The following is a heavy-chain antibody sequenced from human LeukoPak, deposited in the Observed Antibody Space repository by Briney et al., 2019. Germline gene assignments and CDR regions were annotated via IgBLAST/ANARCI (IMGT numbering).Heavy chain of an antibody. V-gene: IGHV5-51*01. CDR2: IYPNDSDT. CDR3: ARTATIFGVVIGP. CDR1: GYSFTSYW. Sequence: GESLKISCKGSGYSFTSYWIGWVRQLPGKGLECMGIIYPNDSDTRYSPSFQGQVTISADKSISTAYLQWSSLKASDTAMYYCARTATIFGVVIGPWGQGTLVTVS. J-gene: IGHJ5*02. D-gene: IGHD3-3*01.